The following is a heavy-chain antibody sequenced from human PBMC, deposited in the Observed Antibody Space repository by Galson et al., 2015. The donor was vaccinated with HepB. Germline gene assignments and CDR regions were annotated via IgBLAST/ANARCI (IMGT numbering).Heavy chain of an antibody. CDR2: INSDGSSS. V-gene: IGHV3-74*03. CDR3: VRSPGGGFDY. J-gene: IGHJ4*02. D-gene: IGHD3-16*01. CDR1: GITFTSYW. Sequence: SLRLSCAASGITFTSYWMHWVRQAPGKGLVWVSRINSDGSSSTYADSVKGRFTISRDNAKNTLYLQMNSLRAEDTAVYYCVRSPGGGFDYWGQGILVTVSS.